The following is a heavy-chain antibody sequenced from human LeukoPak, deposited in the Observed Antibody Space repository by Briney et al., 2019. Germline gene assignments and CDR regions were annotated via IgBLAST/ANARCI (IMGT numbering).Heavy chain of an antibody. V-gene: IGHV1-24*01. J-gene: IGHJ4*02. CDR3: ARQSKPELTIFGVAPTYYFDY. CDR1: GYTLTELS. CDR2: FDPEDGET. D-gene: IGHD3-3*01. Sequence: ASVKVSCKVSGYTLTELSMHWVRQAPGKGLEWMGGFDPEDGETIYAQKFQGRVTITADESTSTAYMELSSLRSEDTAVYYCARQSKPELTIFGVAPTYYFDYWGQGTLVTVSS.